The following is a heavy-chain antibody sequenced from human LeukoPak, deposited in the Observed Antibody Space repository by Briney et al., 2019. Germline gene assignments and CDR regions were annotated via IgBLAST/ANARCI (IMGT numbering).Heavy chain of an antibody. J-gene: IGHJ4*02. CDR2: ISGSGGST. CDR3: AKSRITMIVVAPRY. D-gene: IGHD3-22*01. V-gene: IGHV3-23*01. CDR1: GFTFSSYA. Sequence: GGSLRLSCAASGFTFSSYAMSWVRQAPGKGLEWVSAISGSGGSTYYADSVKGRFTISRDNSKNTLYLQMNSLGAEDTAVYYCAKSRITMIVVAPRYWGQGTLVTVSS.